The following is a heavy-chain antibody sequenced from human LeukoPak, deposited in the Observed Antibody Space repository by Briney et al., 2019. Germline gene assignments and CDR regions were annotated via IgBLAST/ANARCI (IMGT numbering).Heavy chain of an antibody. D-gene: IGHD1-26*01. Sequence: SVKVSCKASGGTFSSYAISWVRQAPGQGLEWMGGIIPIFGTANYAQKFQGRVTITADESTSTAYMELSSLRSEDTAVYYCARSRVVGATLDDWGQGTLVTVSS. CDR1: GGTFSSYA. J-gene: IGHJ4*02. V-gene: IGHV1-69*13. CDR3: ARSRVVGATLDD. CDR2: IIPIFGTA.